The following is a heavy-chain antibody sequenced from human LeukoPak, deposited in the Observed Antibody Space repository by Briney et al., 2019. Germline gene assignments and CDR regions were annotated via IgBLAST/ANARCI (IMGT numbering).Heavy chain of an antibody. J-gene: IGHJ4*02. CDR2: IKSKTDGETV. D-gene: IGHD4-17*01. Sequence: TGESLRLSCAASGFTFKNAWMSWVRQAPGKGLEWVGRIKSKTDGETVYYAAPVKVRLTISRDDSKATLFLHMNSLKTEDTAVYYCARGAGYGDYRYFDYWGQGALVTVSS. CDR1: GFTFKNAW. V-gene: IGHV3-15*01. CDR3: ARGAGYGDYRYFDY.